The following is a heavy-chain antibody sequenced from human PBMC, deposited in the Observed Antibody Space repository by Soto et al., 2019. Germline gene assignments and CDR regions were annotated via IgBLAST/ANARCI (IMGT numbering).Heavy chain of an antibody. V-gene: IGHV4-4*07. CDR2: IHSSGST. D-gene: IGHD6-13*01. CDR1: GGSMNSYH. J-gene: IGHJ5*02. Sequence: SPSLTCTVSGGSMNSYHWSWIRQPAGKGLEWIGHIHSSGSTNYNPSLKSRVTMSVDTSKNQFSLRLMSVTAADTAVYYCARDQGVAAAGITWFDPWGQGSLVTVSS. CDR3: ARDQGVAAAGITWFDP.